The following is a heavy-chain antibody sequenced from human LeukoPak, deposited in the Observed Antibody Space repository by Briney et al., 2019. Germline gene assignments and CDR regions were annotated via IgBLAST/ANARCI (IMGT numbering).Heavy chain of an antibody. CDR3: AAGDRNGWYFDY. CDR2: INWNGGST. Sequence: GGSLRLSCAASGFTFEDHGMSWVRQVPGKGLEWVSGINWNGGSTGYADSVKGRFTISRDNAKNSLYLQMNSLRAEDTALYYCAAGDRNGWYFDYWGQGTLVTASS. CDR1: GFTFEDHG. J-gene: IGHJ4*02. D-gene: IGHD6-19*01. V-gene: IGHV3-20*04.